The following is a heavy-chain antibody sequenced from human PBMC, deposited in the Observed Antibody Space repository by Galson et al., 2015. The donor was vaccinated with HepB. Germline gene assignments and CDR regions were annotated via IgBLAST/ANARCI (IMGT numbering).Heavy chain of an antibody. D-gene: IGHD2-2*01. CDR1: GFTFGDYS. CDR3: ARGYQIFDY. Sequence: SLRLSCAASGFTFGDYSINWVRQAPGKGLEWVSYISSTSSTIYYADSVKGRFTISRDNAKNSLYLQMNSLRAEVTAVYYCARGYQIFDYWGQGTLVTVSS. J-gene: IGHJ4*02. CDR2: ISSTSSTI. V-gene: IGHV3-48*01.